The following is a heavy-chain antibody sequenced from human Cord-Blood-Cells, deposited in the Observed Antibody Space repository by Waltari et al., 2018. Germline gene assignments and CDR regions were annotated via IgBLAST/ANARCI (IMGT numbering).Heavy chain of an antibody. V-gene: IGHV4-39*01. CDR1: GGSISSSSYY. Sequence: QLQLQESGPGLVKPSETLSLTCTVSGGSISSSSYYWGWIRPPPGKGLEWLGSLDSSGSTYYTPSLKSRVTISVDTSKNQFSLKLSSVTAADTAVYYCAIHVGDCSSTSCYWDWFDPWGQGTLVTVSS. CDR3: AIHVGDCSSTSCYWDWFDP. CDR2: LDSSGST. D-gene: IGHD2-2*01. J-gene: IGHJ5*02.